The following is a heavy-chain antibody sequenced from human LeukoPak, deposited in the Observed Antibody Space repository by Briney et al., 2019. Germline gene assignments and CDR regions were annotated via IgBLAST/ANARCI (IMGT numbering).Heavy chain of an antibody. CDR3: ARAKWGIRLHDDYYFYGMDV. CDR2: IIPTLGKT. Sequence: SVKVSCKASGDTFSIYAISWVRQAPGQGPEWMGRIIPTLGKTSYAQNFQGRVTITADKSTSTAYMGLSTLRSEDTALYYCARAKWGIRLHDDYYFYGMDVWGQGTTVTVSS. D-gene: IGHD3-16*01. J-gene: IGHJ6*02. CDR1: GDTFSIYA. V-gene: IGHV1-69*04.